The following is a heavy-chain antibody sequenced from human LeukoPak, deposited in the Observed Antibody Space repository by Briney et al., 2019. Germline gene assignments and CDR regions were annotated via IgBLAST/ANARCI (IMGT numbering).Heavy chain of an antibody. CDR2: ISFDGTHD. CDR3: ARARATVTRISSFDT. D-gene: IGHD4-17*01. V-gene: IGHV3-30*04. CDR1: GFTFSSYA. Sequence: GTSLRLSCAASGFTFSSYAIHWVRQAPGKGLEWVAVISFDGTHDFYADSVKGRFTISRDNSKNTLYLQMNSLRADDTAVYYCARARATVTRISSFDTWGQGTMVTVSS. J-gene: IGHJ3*02.